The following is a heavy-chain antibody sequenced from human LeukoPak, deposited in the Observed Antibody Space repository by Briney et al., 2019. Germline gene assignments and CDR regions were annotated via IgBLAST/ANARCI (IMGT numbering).Heavy chain of an antibody. V-gene: IGHV4-34*01. Sequence: SETLSLTCAVYGGSFSGYYWSWIRQPPGKGLEWIGEINHSGSTNYNPSLKSRVTISVDTSKNQSSLKLSSVTAADTAVYYCARGRAVRGAFDIWGQGTMVTVSS. CDR1: GGSFSGYY. D-gene: IGHD4-17*01. J-gene: IGHJ3*02. CDR2: INHSGST. CDR3: ARGRAVRGAFDI.